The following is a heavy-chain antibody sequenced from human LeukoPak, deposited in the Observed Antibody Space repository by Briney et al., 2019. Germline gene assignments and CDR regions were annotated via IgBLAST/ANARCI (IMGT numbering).Heavy chain of an antibody. Sequence: PGGSLRLSCAASGFTFSNYVIQWVRQAPGKGLEFVSAISSNGGSTYYANSVKGRFTIFRDSSKNTLYLQMGSLRTEDMAVYYCARVTRRPTVTSLGFDIWGQGTMVTVSS. CDR2: ISSNGGST. V-gene: IGHV3-64*01. CDR1: GFTFSNYV. CDR3: ARVTRRPTVTSLGFDI. D-gene: IGHD4-17*01. J-gene: IGHJ3*02.